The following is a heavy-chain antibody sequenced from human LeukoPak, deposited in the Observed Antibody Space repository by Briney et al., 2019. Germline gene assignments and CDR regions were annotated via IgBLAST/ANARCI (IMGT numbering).Heavy chain of an antibody. D-gene: IGHD3-22*01. CDR1: GLTFSSYW. CDR2: INSDGSST. J-gene: IGHJ4*02. V-gene: IGHV3-74*01. CDR3: ARADYYDSSGYSKFDY. Sequence: PGGSLRLSCAASGLTFSSYWMHWVRQAPGKGLVWVSRINSDGSSTSYADSVKGRFTISRDNAKNTLHLQMNSLRAEDTAVYYCARADYYDSSGYSKFDYWGQGTLVTVSS.